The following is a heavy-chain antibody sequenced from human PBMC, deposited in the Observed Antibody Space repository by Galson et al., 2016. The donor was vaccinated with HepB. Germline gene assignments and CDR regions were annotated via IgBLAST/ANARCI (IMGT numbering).Heavy chain of an antibody. CDR2: IWYDGSNK. D-gene: IGHD6-19*01. Sequence: SLRLSCAASGFTFSNYGMHWVRQAPGKGLEWVAIIWYDGSNKYYADSVKGRFTISRDNSKNTVYLQMNSLRAEDTAVYYCAREDRNSAGWYVRYFDYWGQGALVTVSS. J-gene: IGHJ4*02. V-gene: IGHV3-33*01. CDR3: AREDRNSAGWYVRYFDY. CDR1: GFTFSNYG.